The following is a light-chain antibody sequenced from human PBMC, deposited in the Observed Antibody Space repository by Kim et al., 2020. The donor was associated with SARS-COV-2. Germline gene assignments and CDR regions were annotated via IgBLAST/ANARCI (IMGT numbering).Light chain of an antibody. CDR3: QQFGGSPRYS. CDR2: GVS. Sequence: EIVLTQSPGTLSLSPGERATLSCRASQSVDSRYFAWYQQKPGQAPRLLIHGVSSRATGIPDRFSGSGSGTDFTLTISILEPEDFAVYYCQQFGGSPRYSFGQGTKLEIK. J-gene: IGKJ2*01. V-gene: IGKV3-20*01. CDR1: QSVDSRY.